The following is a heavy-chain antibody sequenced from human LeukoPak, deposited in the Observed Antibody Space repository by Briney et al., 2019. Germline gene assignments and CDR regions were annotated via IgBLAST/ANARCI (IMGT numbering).Heavy chain of an antibody. Sequence: SRTLSLTCTVSGGSISSGGYYWSWLRQHPGEGVGWVGYIYYSWCTYYNPSLKSRVTISVHTSKNQFPLKLSSVTAADTAVYYCARSYGSGSLDVLYWGQGTLVTVSS. J-gene: IGHJ4*02. CDR1: GGSISSGGYY. CDR2: IYYSWCT. D-gene: IGHD3-10*01. V-gene: IGHV4-31*03. CDR3: ARSYGSGSLDVLY.